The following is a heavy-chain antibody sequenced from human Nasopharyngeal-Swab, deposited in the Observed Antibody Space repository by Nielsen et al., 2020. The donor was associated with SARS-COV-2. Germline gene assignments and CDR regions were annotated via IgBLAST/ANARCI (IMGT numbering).Heavy chain of an antibody. J-gene: IGHJ4*02. CDR2: ISGSGGST. D-gene: IGHD3-10*01. CDR1: GFTFISYA. V-gene: IGHV3-23*01. CDR3: AKDRWPYGSGSYSFDY. Sequence: GESLKISCAASGFTFISYAMSWVRQAPGKGLEWVSAISGSGGSTYYADSVKGRFTISRDNSKNTLYLQMNSLRAEDTAVYYCAKDRWPYGSGSYSFDYWGQGTLVTVSS.